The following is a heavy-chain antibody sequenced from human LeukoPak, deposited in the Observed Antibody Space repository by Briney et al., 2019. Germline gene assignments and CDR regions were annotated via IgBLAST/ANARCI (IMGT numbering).Heavy chain of an antibody. V-gene: IGHV4-34*01. CDR1: GGSFSGYH. CDR2: INHSGST. Sequence: PSETLSLTCAVYGGSFSGYHWSWIRQPPGNGLEWIGEINHSGSTYYNESLKSRVTISVDKSKNQFSLKLSSVTAADTAVYYCARDGGIAVAGTVYYYYYMDVWGKGTTVTVSS. D-gene: IGHD6-19*01. CDR3: ARDGGIAVAGTVYYYYYMDV. J-gene: IGHJ6*03.